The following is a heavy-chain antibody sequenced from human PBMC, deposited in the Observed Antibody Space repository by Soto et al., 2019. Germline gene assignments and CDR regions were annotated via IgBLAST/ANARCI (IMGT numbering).Heavy chain of an antibody. J-gene: IGHJ4*02. V-gene: IGHV3-11*01. Sequence: QVQLVASGGGLVKPGGSLRLSCAASGFTFTDYYMSWIRQAPGRGLEWVSYISGSGSTIYYAESVKGRFTISRDNAKNSPHLQMDSLRAEDTAVYYCARDRVAATDGITGVDYCGQGALVTVSS. CDR1: GFTFTDYY. CDR3: ARDRVAATDGITGVDY. CDR2: ISGSGSTI. D-gene: IGHD1-20*01.